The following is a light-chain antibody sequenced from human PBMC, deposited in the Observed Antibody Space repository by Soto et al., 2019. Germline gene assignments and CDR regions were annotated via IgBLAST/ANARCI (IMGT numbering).Light chain of an antibody. J-gene: IGLJ1*01. CDR3: SSYAGSNSYV. Sequence: QSALTQPPSASGSLGQSVTISCTGTSSDVGGYNYVSWYQQHPGKAPKLMIYEVSKRPSGVPDRFSGSKSGNTASLTVSGLQAEDEADYYCSSYAGSNSYVFGTGTNVTVL. CDR1: SSDVGGYNY. CDR2: EVS. V-gene: IGLV2-8*01.